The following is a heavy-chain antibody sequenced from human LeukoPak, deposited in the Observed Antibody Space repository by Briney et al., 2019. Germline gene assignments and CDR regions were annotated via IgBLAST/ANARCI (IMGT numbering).Heavy chain of an antibody. D-gene: IGHD2/OR15-2a*01. CDR2: IKSKTDGGTT. Sequence: GGSLRLSCAASGFNFNTYWMSWVRQAPGKGLEWVGRIKSKTDGGTTDYAAPVKGRFTISRDDSKNTLYLQMNSLKTEDTAVYYCTTERRLLLYWGQGTLVTVSS. CDR1: GFNFNTYW. CDR3: TTERRLLLY. J-gene: IGHJ4*02. V-gene: IGHV3-15*01.